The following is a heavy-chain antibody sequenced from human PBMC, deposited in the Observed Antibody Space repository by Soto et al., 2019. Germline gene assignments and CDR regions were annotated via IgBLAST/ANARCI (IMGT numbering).Heavy chain of an antibody. Sequence: QVQLVQSGAEVKRPGSSVKLSCKASGGTFTYYGISWVRQAPGQGLEWMGGIIPIIGPATYAQKFQGRLTITADQSTSTAYMEFSSLGSEDTALYYCARDLGTTIAGPPRRETXGWLDXWGQGTLVTVSS. CDR1: GGTFTYYG. CDR3: ARDLGTTIAGPPRRETXGWLDX. CDR2: IIPIIGPA. D-gene: IGHD3-22*01. J-gene: IGHJ5*02. V-gene: IGHV1-69*01.